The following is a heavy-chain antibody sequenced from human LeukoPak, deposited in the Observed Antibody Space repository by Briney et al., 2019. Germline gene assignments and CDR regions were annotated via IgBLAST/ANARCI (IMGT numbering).Heavy chain of an antibody. Sequence: GASVKVSCKAPGYTFTSYGISWVRQAPGQGLEWMGWISAYNGHTNYAQKLQGRVTMTTDTSTSTAYMELRSLRSDDTAVYYCAGVNLRGVAPIHRNNWFDPWGQGTLVTVSS. V-gene: IGHV1-18*01. CDR2: ISAYNGHT. D-gene: IGHD3-10*01. CDR3: AGVNLRGVAPIHRNNWFDP. CDR1: GYTFTSYG. J-gene: IGHJ5*02.